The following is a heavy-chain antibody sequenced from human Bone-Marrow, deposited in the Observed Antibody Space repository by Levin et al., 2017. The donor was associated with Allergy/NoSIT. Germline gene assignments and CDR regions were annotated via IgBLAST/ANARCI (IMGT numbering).Heavy chain of an antibody. Sequence: ESLKISCTVSGGPISGSYWSWIRQPPGKGLEWIGYAYYSGSTIYNPSLKSRVTISVETSKNQFSLKLSSVTAAASAVYYCARGLTRDYYYYYYMDVWGKGTTVTVSS. CDR2: AYYSGST. V-gene: IGHV4-59*01. J-gene: IGHJ6*03. CDR3: ARGLTRDYYYYYYMDV. CDR1: GGPISGSY. D-gene: IGHD3-16*01.